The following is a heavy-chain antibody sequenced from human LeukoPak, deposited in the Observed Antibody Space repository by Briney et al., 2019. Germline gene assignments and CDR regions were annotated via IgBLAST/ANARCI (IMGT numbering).Heavy chain of an antibody. D-gene: IGHD4-17*01. CDR1: GFTFSSYS. CDR2: ISSSSSYI. V-gene: IGHV3-21*01. CDR3: ARSTHDYGDYDSSEEDFQH. Sequence: KTGGSLRLSCAASGFTFSSYSMNWVRQAPGKGLEWVSSISSSSSYIYYADSLKGRFTISRDNAKNSLYLQMNSLRAEDTAVYYCARSTHDYGDYDSSEEDFQHWGQGALVTVSS. J-gene: IGHJ1*01.